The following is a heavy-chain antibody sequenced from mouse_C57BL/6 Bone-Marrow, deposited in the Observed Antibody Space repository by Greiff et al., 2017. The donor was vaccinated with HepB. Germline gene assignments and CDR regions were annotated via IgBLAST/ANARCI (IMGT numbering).Heavy chain of an antibody. D-gene: IGHD2-1*01. V-gene: IGHV14-2*01. CDR1: GFNIKDYY. J-gene: IGHJ4*01. CDR2: IDPEDGET. CDR3: ARHYYGNLEVYYAMDY. Sequence: VQLQQSGAELVKPGASVKLSCTASGFNIKDYYMHWVKQRTEQGLEWIGRIDPEDGETKYAPNFQGKATITADTSSNTAYLQLNSLTSEDTAVYDCARHYYGNLEVYYAMDYWDRGTSITVSS.